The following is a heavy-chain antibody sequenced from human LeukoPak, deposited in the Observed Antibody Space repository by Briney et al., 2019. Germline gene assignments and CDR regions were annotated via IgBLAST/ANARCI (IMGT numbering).Heavy chain of an antibody. Sequence: GGSLRLSCAASGFTFSSYAMHWVRQAPGKGLEWVAVISYDGSNKYYADSVKGRFTISRDNSKNTLYLQMNSLRAEDTAVYYCAKVSRTTGTSWEFDYWGQGTLVTVSS. D-gene: IGHD1-1*01. V-gene: IGHV3-30-3*01. CDR3: AKVSRTTGTSWEFDY. CDR2: ISYDGSNK. CDR1: GFTFSSYA. J-gene: IGHJ4*02.